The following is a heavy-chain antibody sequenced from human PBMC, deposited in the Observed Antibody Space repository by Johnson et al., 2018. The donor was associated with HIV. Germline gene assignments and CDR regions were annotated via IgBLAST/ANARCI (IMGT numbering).Heavy chain of an antibody. CDR3: AKDREWLVPTPLDAFDI. CDR1: GFTFDDYG. Sequence: VQLVESGGGVIRPGGSLRLSCAASGFTFDDYGMSWVRQAPGKGLEWVSGINWNGGSTGYADSVKGRFTISRDNSKNTLYLQMNSLRAEDTAVYYCAKDREWLVPTPLDAFDIWGQGTMVTVSS. CDR2: INWNGGST. V-gene: IGHV3-20*04. D-gene: IGHD6-19*01. J-gene: IGHJ3*02.